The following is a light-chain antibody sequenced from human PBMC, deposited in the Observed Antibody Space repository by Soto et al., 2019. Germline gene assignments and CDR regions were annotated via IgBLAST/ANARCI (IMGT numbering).Light chain of an antibody. CDR1: QNVANY. Sequence: EIVLTQSPATLSLSPGERATLSCRASQNVANYLDWYQQKPGQAPRLLIYGASTRATGIPARFSGSGSGTDFTLTISRLEPEDFAVYHCQQYDDSMTFGQGTKVDIK. V-gene: IGKV3-11*01. CDR2: GAS. CDR3: QQYDDSMT. J-gene: IGKJ1*01.